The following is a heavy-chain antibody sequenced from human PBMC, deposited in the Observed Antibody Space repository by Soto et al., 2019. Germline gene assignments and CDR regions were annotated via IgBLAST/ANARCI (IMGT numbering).Heavy chain of an antibody. CDR3: ARDPSYYGMDV. CDR2: INAGNGNT. CDR1: GYTFTSYA. Sequence: ASVKVSCKASGYTFTSYAMHWVRQTPGQRLEWMGWINAGNGNTKYSQKFQGRVTITRDTSASTAYMELSSLRSEDTAVYYCARDPSYYGMDVWGQGTTVTVSS. J-gene: IGHJ6*02. V-gene: IGHV1-3*01.